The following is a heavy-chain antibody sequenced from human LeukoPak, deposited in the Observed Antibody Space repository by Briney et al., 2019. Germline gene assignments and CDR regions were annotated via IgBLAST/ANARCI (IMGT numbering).Heavy chain of an antibody. J-gene: IGHJ6*02. CDR3: ARWHMNSQDV. D-gene: IGHD4-23*01. CDR1: DGSTSYYY. V-gene: IGHV4-4*07. CDR2: IYVGGST. Sequence: SETLSLTCTVSDGSTSYYYWSWIRQPAGEGLEWIGRIYVGGSTNYSPSLKSRVSMSLDKSKNQLSLKLISVSAADTAVYYCARWHMNSQDVWGRGTAVTVS.